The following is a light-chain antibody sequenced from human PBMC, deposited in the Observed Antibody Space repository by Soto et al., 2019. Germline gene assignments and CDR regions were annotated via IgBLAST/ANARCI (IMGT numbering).Light chain of an antibody. CDR3: YSTDSTGDYRV. CDR2: EDN. V-gene: IGLV3-10*01. J-gene: IGLJ2*01. Sequence: SYELTQPPSVSVSPGQAARITCSGDVLPKKYAYWYQQKSGQAPLLVIYEDNKRPSGIPERFSGSSSGTMATLTISGVQVEDEADYYCYSTDSTGDYRVFGGGTKLTVL. CDR1: VLPKKY.